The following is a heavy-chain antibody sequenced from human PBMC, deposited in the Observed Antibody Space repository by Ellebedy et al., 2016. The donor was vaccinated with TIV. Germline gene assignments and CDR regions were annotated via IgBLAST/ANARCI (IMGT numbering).Heavy chain of an antibody. CDR1: GGSFIVSY. CDR2: INHSGGT. V-gene: IGHV4-34*01. J-gene: IGHJ4*02. Sequence: MPSETLSLTCAVYGGSFIVSYWNWIRQPPGKGLEWIGEINHSGGTYYNPSLKSRVTISVDTSNNQFSLKLSSVTAADTAVYYCARTYYYDSSGYPLFDYWGQGTLVTVSS. CDR3: ARTYYYDSSGYPLFDY. D-gene: IGHD3-22*01.